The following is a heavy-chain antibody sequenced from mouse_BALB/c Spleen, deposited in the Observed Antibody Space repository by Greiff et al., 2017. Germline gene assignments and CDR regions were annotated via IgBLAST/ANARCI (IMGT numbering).Heavy chain of an antibody. Sequence: EVKLVESGGGLVKPGGSLKLSCAASGFTFSSYAMSWVRQTPEKRLEWVASISSGGSTYYPDSVKGRFTISRDNARNILYLQMSSLRSEDTAMYYCASDYGSSYSLDYWGQGTTLTVSS. J-gene: IGHJ2*01. CDR1: GFTFSSYA. V-gene: IGHV5-6-5*01. D-gene: IGHD1-1*01. CDR3: ASDYGSSYSLDY. CDR2: ISSGGST.